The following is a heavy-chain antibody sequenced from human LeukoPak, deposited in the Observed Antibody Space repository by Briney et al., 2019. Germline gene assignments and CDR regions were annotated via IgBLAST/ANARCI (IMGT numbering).Heavy chain of an antibody. CDR1: GFTFSNYD. CDR3: ARSSGRGAAAAPYYFAY. CDR2: IGITGDT. Sequence: GRSLRLSCAASGFTFSNYDMHWVRQAAGKGLEWVSAIGITGDTYYPGSVKGRFTISRENAKNSLYLQMNSLRVGDTAVYYCARSSGRGAAAAPYYFAYWGQGTLVTVSS. D-gene: IGHD2-2*01. J-gene: IGHJ4*02. V-gene: IGHV3-13*01.